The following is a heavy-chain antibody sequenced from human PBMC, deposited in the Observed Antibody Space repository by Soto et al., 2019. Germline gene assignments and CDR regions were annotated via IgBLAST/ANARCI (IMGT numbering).Heavy chain of an antibody. CDR3: ATSQYPRIAAAGNYYYGMAF. D-gene: IGHD6-13*01. V-gene: IGHV5-51*01. J-gene: IGHJ6*02. CDR2: IYPGDSDT. Sequence: GEALKSSCKGSGYSVTSYRSGWVRQMPGKGLEWMGIIYPGDSDTRYSPSFQGQVTISADKSISTAYLQWSSLKASDTAMYYCATSQYPRIAAAGNYYYGMAFWGQGTTVTVSS. CDR1: GYSVTSYR.